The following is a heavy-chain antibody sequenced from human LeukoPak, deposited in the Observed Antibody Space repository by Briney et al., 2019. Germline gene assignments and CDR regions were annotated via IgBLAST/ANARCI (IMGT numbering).Heavy chain of an antibody. J-gene: IGHJ4*02. CDR1: GFTFSSYA. CDR3: AKDRIYSNYFDY. D-gene: IGHD4-11*01. Sequence: VGSLRLSCAASGFTFSSYAMSWVRQAPGKGLEWVSAISGSGGSTYYADSVKGRFTISRDNSKNTLYLQMNSLRAEDTAVYYCAKDRIYSNYFDYWGQGTLVTVSS. V-gene: IGHV3-23*01. CDR2: ISGSGGST.